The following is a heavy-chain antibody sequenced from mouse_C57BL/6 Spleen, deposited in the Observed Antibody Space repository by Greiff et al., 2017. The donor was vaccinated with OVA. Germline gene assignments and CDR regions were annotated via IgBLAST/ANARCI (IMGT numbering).Heavy chain of an antibody. CDR3: ARDTTVVATRYFDV. CDR2: ISYDGSN. D-gene: IGHD1-1*01. CDR1: GYSITSGYY. Sequence: DVQLQESGPGLVKPSQSLSLTCSVTGYSITSGYYWNWIRQFPGNKLEWMGYISYDGSNNYNPSLKNRISITRDTSKNQFFLKLNSVTTEDTATYYCARDTTVVATRYFDVWGTGTTVTVSS. J-gene: IGHJ1*03. V-gene: IGHV3-6*01.